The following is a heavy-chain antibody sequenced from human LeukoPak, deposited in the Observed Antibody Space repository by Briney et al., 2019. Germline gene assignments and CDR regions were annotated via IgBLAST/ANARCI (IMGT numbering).Heavy chain of an antibody. CDR1: GSRFSSYA. CDR3: AKLASGYSSSWYEDY. D-gene: IGHD6-13*01. CDR2: ISGTGDST. J-gene: IGHJ4*02. V-gene: IGHV3-23*01. Sequence: GGSLRLSCVVSGSRFSSYAMNWVRQSPERGLEWVSAISGTGDSTSYADSLKGRFTISRDNSKNTLYLQMGSLTAEDTAVYYCAKLASGYSSSWYEDYWGQGTLVTVSS.